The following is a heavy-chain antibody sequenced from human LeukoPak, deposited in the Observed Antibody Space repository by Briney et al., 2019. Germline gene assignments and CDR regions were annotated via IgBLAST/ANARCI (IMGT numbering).Heavy chain of an antibody. CDR2: ISGSGGST. J-gene: IGHJ4*02. V-gene: IGHV3-23*01. D-gene: IGHD4-17*01. Sequence: GGSLRLSCAASGFTFSSYGMSWVRQAPGKGLEWVSSISGSGGSTYYADSVKGRFTISRDDSKNTLYLQMNSLRAEDTAVYFCAKGLRSDYWGQGTLVTVSS. CDR1: GFTFSSYG. CDR3: AKGLRSDY.